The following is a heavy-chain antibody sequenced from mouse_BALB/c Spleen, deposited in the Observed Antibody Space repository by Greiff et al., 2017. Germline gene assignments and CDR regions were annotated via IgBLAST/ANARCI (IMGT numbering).Heavy chain of an antibody. CDR1: GFNIKDYY. CDR2: IDPENGDT. V-gene: IGHV14-4*02. Sequence: VQLKQSGAELVRSGASVKLSCTASGFNIKDYYMHWVKQRPEQGLEWIGWIDPENGDTEYAPKFQGKATMTADTSSNTAYLQLSSLTSEDTAVYYCNAVGSRRDYYAMDYWGQGTSVTVSS. J-gene: IGHJ4*01. CDR3: NAVGSRRDYYAMDY. D-gene: IGHD1-1*02.